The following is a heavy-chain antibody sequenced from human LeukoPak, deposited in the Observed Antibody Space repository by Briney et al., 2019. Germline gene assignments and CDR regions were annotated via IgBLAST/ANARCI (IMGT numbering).Heavy chain of an antibody. J-gene: IGHJ4*02. D-gene: IGHD6-19*01. CDR3: ASTSGWYEPIDY. V-gene: IGHV3-33*08. CDR1: GFTFSDHY. Sequence: PGGSLRLSCAVSGFTFSDHYMHWVRQAPGKGLEWVAVIWYDGSNKYYADSVKGRFTISRDNSKNTLYLQMNSLRAEDTAVYYCASTSGWYEPIDYWGQGTLVTVSS. CDR2: IWYDGSNK.